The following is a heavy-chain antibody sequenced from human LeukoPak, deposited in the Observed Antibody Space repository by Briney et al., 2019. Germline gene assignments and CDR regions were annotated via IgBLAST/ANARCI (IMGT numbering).Heavy chain of an antibody. CDR2: ISWDGGST. D-gene: IGHD6-13*01. CDR3: AKDEAAAGRGWFDP. CDR1: GFTYDDYA. Sequence: PGGSLRLSCAASGFTYDDYAMHWVRQAPGKGLEGVSLISWDGGSTYYADSVKGRFTISRDNSKNSLYLQMNSLRAEDTALYYCAKDEAAAGRGWFDPWGQGTLVTVSS. J-gene: IGHJ5*02. V-gene: IGHV3-43D*03.